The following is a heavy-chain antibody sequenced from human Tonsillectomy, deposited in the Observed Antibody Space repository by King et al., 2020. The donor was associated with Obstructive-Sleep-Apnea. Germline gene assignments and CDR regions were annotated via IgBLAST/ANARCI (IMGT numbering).Heavy chain of an antibody. D-gene: IGHD1-26*01. J-gene: IGHJ4*02. Sequence: QLQESGPGLVKPSETLSLTCNVSGGSISSSSYFWGWIRQPPGKGLEWIGSIYYSVNTYYNPSLKTRVTISVDPSNNQFSLKLSSATAADTAVYYCAREGLGRVVGVTRGASDYWGQGTLVTVSS. CDR3: AREGLGRVVGVTRGASDY. CDR2: IYYSVNT. CDR1: GGSISSSSYF. V-gene: IGHV4-39*07.